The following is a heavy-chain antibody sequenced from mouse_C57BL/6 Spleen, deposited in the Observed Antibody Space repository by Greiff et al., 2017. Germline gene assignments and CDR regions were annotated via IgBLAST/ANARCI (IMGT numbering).Heavy chain of an antibody. CDR2: IDPEDGDT. CDR1: GFNIKDYY. V-gene: IGHV14-1*01. CDR3: TPYYGSSYGYFDV. D-gene: IGHD1-1*01. J-gene: IGHJ1*03. Sequence: VQLQQSGAELVRPGASVKLSCTASGFNIKDYYMHWVKQRPEQGLEWIGRIDPEDGDTEYAPKFQGKATMTADTSSNTAYLQLSSLTAEDTAVYYGTPYYGSSYGYFDVWGTGTTVTVSS.